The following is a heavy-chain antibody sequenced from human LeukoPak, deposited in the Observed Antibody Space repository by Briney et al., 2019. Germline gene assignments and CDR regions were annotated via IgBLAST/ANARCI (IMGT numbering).Heavy chain of an antibody. CDR2: IKQDGSER. J-gene: IGHJ4*02. D-gene: IGHD6-13*01. V-gene: IGHV3-7*01. CDR1: EFTFSRFW. Sequence: GGSLRLSCAASEFTFSRFWMTWVRQAPGKGLEWVANIKQDGSERYYVASVKGRFTISRDNAKNTLYLQMNSLRAEDTAVYYCRIAAAGSDYWGQGTLVTVSS. CDR3: RIAAAGSDY.